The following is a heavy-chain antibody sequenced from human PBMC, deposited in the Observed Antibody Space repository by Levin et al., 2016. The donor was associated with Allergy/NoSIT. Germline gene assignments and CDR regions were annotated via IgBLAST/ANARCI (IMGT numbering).Heavy chain of an antibody. J-gene: IGHJ2*01. D-gene: IGHD3-3*01. CDR3: ARHEGFWSGRWYFDL. V-gene: IGHV3-30-3*01. Sequence: GESLKISCADSGFTFSPFAMHWVRQAPGKGLEWVAVISYDGDLKYYADSVKGRFTISRDSSKNTLYLQMNSLRSEDTAVYYCARHEGFWSGRWYFDLWGRGTLVTVSS. CDR2: ISYDGDLK. CDR1: GFTFSPFA.